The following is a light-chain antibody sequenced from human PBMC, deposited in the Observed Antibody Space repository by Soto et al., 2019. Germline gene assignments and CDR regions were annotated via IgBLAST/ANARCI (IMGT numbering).Light chain of an antibody. V-gene: IGKV1-8*01. Sequence: AIRMTQSPSSLSASTGDRVTITCRASQGISSYLAWYQQEPGKAPKLLIHKASSLQSGVPSRFSGSGSGTDFTLTISSLHPDDFATYYCQQYNSYSPTFGQGTKVDIK. CDR1: QGISSY. CDR3: QQYNSYSPT. CDR2: KAS. J-gene: IGKJ1*01.